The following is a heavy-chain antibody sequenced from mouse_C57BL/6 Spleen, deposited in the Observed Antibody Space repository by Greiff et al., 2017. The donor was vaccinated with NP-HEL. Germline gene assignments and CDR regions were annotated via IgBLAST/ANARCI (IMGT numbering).Heavy chain of an antibody. D-gene: IGHD1-1*01. V-gene: IGHV14-4*01. CDR1: GFNIKDDY. CDR2: IDPENGDT. Sequence: EVQLQQSGAELVRPGASVKLSCTASGFNIKDDYMHWVKQRPEQGLEWIGWIDPENGDTEYAPKFQGKATITAEPSSNTAYLQLSSLTSEDTPVYYCTISHYYGSRSDCWGQGTTLTVSS. J-gene: IGHJ2*01. CDR3: TISHYYGSRSDC.